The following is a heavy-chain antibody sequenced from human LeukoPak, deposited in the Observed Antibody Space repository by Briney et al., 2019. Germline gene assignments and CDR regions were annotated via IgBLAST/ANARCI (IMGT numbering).Heavy chain of an antibody. D-gene: IGHD3-3*01. CDR3: ARARTIFGVVIIPDYFDY. CDR2: INHSGST. J-gene: IGHJ4*02. V-gene: IGHV4-34*01. Sequence: SETLSLTCAVYGGSFSGYYWSWIRQPPGRGLEWIGEINHSGSTNYNPSLKSRVTISVDTSKNQFSLKLSSVTAADTAVYYCARARTIFGVVIIPDYFDYWGQGTLVTVSS. CDR1: GGSFSGYY.